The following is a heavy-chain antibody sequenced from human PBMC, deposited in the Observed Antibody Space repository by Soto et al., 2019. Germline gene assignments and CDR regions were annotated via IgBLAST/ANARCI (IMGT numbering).Heavy chain of an antibody. V-gene: IGHV3-23*01. D-gene: IGHD6-13*01. Sequence: GGSLRLSCAASGFTFSSYAMSWVRQAPGKGLEWVSAISGSGGSTYYADSVKGRFTISMDNSKITLDLQMNSLRAEDTAVYYCAKALVPQVDQSFFDYWGQGTLVTVSS. CDR2: ISGSGGST. J-gene: IGHJ4*02. CDR3: AKALVPQVDQSFFDY. CDR1: GFTFSSYA.